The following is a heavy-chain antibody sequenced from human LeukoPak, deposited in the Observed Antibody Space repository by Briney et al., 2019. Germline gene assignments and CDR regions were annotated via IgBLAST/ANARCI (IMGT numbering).Heavy chain of an antibody. CDR2: ISGSGGFT. CDR3: AKHTLVDY. CDR1: GFTFSSYA. Sequence: GGSLRLSCSASGFTFSSYAMSWVRQAPGKGLEWVSAISGSGGFTYYAEFVKGRFTVSRDNSKSTLYLQMSSLRAEDTAVYYCAKHTLVDYWGQGTLVTVSS. V-gene: IGHV3-23*01. J-gene: IGHJ4*02.